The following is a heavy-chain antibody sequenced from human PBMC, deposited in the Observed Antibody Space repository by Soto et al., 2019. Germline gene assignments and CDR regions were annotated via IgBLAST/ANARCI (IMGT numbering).Heavy chain of an antibody. Sequence: GGSLRLSCAASGFTFSSYWIHWVRQAPGKGLVWVSRINSDGSSTYYADSVKGRFTISRDNSKNTLYLQMNSLRAEDTAVYYCAREGGSSCFDYWGQGTLVTVSS. CDR2: INSDGSST. V-gene: IGHV3-74*01. CDR1: GFTFSSYW. CDR3: AREGGSSCFDY. J-gene: IGHJ4*02. D-gene: IGHD6-13*01.